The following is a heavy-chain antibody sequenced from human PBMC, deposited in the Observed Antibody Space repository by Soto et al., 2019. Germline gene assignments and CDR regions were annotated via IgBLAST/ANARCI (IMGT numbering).Heavy chain of an antibody. CDR1: GVAFSGYY. Sequence: QVQLQQWGAGLLKPSETLSLTCAVCGVAFSGYYWTWIRQPPGTGLAWIGEINHSGSTNYNPSLKSRVTISVDPSTNQFSLQLTSVTAADTAVYYCARDKITGLFDYWGQGTLVTVYS. V-gene: IGHV4-34*01. D-gene: IGHD2-8*02. CDR2: INHSGST. J-gene: IGHJ4*02. CDR3: ARDKITGLFDY.